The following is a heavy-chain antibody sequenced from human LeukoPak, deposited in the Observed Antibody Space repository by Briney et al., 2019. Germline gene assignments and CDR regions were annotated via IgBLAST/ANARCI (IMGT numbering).Heavy chain of an antibody. CDR2: ISSSSSYI. V-gene: IGHV3-21*01. J-gene: IGHJ6*02. D-gene: IGHD2-2*01. CDR3: ARDGPPAAMDYYGMDV. Sequence: GSLRLSCAASGFTFSSYSMNWVRQAPGKGLEWVSSISSSSSYIYYADSVKGRFTISRDNAKNSLYLQMNSLRAEDTAVYYCARDGPPAAMDYYGMDVWGQGTTVTVSS. CDR1: GFTFSSYS.